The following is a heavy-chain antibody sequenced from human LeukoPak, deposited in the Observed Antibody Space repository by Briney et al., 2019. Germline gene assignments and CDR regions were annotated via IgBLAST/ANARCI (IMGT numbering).Heavy chain of an antibody. V-gene: IGHV3-48*03. CDR2: ISRTGSTT. CDR1: GFSFSSYE. Sequence: PGGSLRLSCASSGFSFSSYEMNWVRQAPGKGLEWVSYISRTGSTTYYADSVWGRFTISRDNSKNSLYLQMNSLRAEDTAVYYCAKDQYGSGYGWGQGTLVTVSS. CDR3: AKDQYGSGYG. D-gene: IGHD3-10*01. J-gene: IGHJ4*02.